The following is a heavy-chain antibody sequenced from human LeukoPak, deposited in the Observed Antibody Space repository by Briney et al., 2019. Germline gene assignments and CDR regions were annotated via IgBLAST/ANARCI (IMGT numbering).Heavy chain of an antibody. CDR2: ISKSGDST. J-gene: IGHJ4*02. D-gene: IGHD6-13*01. CDR1: GFTFSSYA. V-gene: IGHV3-23*01. CDR3: AKDRGSSWYVGDY. Sequence: GGSLRLSCAASGFTFSSYAMSWVRQAPGEGLEWVSAISKSGDSTFYADSVKGRFTISRDSSKNTLYLQMNSLRAEDTAVYYCAKDRGSSWYVGDYWGQGTLVTVSS.